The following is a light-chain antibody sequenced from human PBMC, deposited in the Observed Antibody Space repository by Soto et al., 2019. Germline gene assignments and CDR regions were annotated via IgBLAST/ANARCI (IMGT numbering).Light chain of an antibody. V-gene: IGKV1-5*03. Sequence: DIQMTQSPSTLSASVGDRVTITCRASQSISSWLAWYQQKPGKAPKLLIYKASSLESGVPSRFSGSGSGTEFTHTISSLQPDDFATYYCQQYNNYPLTFAQGTKVEIK. CDR1: QSISSW. CDR3: QQYNNYPLT. J-gene: IGKJ1*01. CDR2: KAS.